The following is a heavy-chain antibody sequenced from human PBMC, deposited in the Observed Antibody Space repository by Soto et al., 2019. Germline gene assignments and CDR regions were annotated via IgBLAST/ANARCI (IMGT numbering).Heavy chain of an antibody. CDR3: ARARERCNWFDP. CDR2: INPNSGGA. D-gene: IGHD3-10*01. Sequence: GASVKVSCKASGYTFTGYYMHWVRQAPGQGLEWMGWINPNSGGANYAQKFQGRVTMTRDTSISTAYMELSRLRSDDTAVYYCARARERCNWFDPWGQGTLVTVSS. J-gene: IGHJ5*02. CDR1: GYTFTGYY. V-gene: IGHV1-2*02.